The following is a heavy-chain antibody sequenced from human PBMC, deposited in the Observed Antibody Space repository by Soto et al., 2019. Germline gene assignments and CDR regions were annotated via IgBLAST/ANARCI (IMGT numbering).Heavy chain of an antibody. Sequence: GSLRLPCAASGFTFNNYAMSWVRQAPGKGLEWVSAISYSGDRTFYADSAKGRFTISRDNSKNTLYLEMKSLRAEDTAIYYCAKVTIEVPAPGTAVWGQGTTVTVSS. CDR3: AKVTIEVPAPGTAV. CDR2: ISYSGDRT. J-gene: IGHJ6*02. CDR1: GFTFNNYA. V-gene: IGHV3-23*01. D-gene: IGHD6-13*01.